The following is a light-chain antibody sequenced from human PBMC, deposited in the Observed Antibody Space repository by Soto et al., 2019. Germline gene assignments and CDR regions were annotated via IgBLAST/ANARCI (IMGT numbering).Light chain of an antibody. J-gene: IGKJ4*01. V-gene: IGKV1-9*01. Sequence: DIQMTQSPSSRSASVGDRVTITCRASQSISRWLAWHQQKPGKAPKLLIYAASTLHSGVPSRFSGSGSGTDFTLTISSLQPEDFETDYCQQLNSYTFTFGGGTKVDIK. CDR1: QSISRW. CDR2: AAS. CDR3: QQLNSYTFT.